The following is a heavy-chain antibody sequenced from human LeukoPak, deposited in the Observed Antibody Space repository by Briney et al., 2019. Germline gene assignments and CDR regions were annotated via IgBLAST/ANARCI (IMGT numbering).Heavy chain of an antibody. J-gene: IGHJ6*02. CDR2: IYYSGST. V-gene: IGHV4-59*01. CDR3: ARDYGNYGMDV. D-gene: IGHD3-16*01. CDR1: GGSISSYY. Sequence: SETLSLTCTVSGGSISSYYWSWIRQPPGKGLEWIGYIYYSGSTNYNPSLKSRVTISVGTSKNQFSLKLSSVTAADTAVYYCARDYGNYGMDVWGQGTTVTVSS.